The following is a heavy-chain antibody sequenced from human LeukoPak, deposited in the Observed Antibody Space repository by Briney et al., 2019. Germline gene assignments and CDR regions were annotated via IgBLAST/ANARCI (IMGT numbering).Heavy chain of an antibody. CDR2: ISGSGST. D-gene: IGHD3-3*01. V-gene: IGHV3-23*01. CDR3: AKSEDFWSGYYIPVNFDY. J-gene: IGHJ4*02. CDR1: GFTFSSNA. Sequence: GGSLRLSCAASGFTFSSNAMSWVRQAPGKGLEWVSAISGSGSTYYADSVKGRFTISRDNSKNTLYLQMNSLRAEDTAVYYCAKSEDFWSGYYIPVNFDYWGQGTLVTVSS.